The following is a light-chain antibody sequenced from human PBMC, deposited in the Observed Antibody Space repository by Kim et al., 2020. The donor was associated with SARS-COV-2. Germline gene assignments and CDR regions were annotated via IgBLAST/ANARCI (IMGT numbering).Light chain of an antibody. Sequence: SYELTQPPSVSVSPGQTASITCSGDRLGNKNVCWYRQKPGHSPVLVMYEDPKRPSGIPERFSGSKSGSTATLTISGAKAMDGADYYFQDWDNRVTLLFGG. CDR1: RLGNKN. V-gene: IGLV3-1*01. CDR3: QDWDNRVTLL. J-gene: IGLJ2*01. CDR2: EDP.